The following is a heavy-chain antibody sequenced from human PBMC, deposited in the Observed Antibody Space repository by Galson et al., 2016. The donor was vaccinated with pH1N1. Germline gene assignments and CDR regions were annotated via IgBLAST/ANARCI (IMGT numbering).Heavy chain of an antibody. CDR1: DYMFSSYA. CDR3: ARPTMTGYIDH. J-gene: IGHJ4*02. Sequence: SVKVSCKASDYMFSSYAITWVRQAPGQGLEWMGTISGYNGNANYAQNFQGRITLTTDTSTRTAFMELRSLRPDDTAVYYCARPTMTGYIDHWGQGTLVTVSA. V-gene: IGHV1-18*01. CDR2: ISGYNGNA. D-gene: IGHD4-17*01.